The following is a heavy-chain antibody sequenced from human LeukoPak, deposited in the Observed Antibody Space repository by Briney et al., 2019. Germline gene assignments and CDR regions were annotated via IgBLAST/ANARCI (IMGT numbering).Heavy chain of an antibody. CDR1: GGSINIYY. CDR3: ARVVPVTTRWKSQYYFDY. J-gene: IGHJ4*02. V-gene: IGHV4-4*07. Sequence: SETLSLTCTVSGGSINIYYWSWIRQPAGEGLEWIGRIYYSGSTNYNPSLKSRVTISVDTSKNQFSLKLSSVTAADTAVYYCARVVPVTTRWKSQYYFDYWGQGTLVTVSS. CDR2: IYYSGST. D-gene: IGHD4-11*01.